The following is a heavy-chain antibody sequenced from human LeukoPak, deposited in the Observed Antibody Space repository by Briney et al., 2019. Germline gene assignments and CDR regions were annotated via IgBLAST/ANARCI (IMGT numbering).Heavy chain of an antibody. CDR1: GFTFSTYN. V-gene: IGHV3-7*01. Sequence: PGGSLRLSCAASGFTFSTYNMNWVRQAPGKGLEWVANIKTDGSQIYYVDSVKGRFTISRDNAKNSLYLQMNSLRAEDTAVYYCARDLNWETYWGQGTLVSVSS. CDR3: ARDLNWETY. CDR2: IKTDGSQI. J-gene: IGHJ4*02. D-gene: IGHD7-27*01.